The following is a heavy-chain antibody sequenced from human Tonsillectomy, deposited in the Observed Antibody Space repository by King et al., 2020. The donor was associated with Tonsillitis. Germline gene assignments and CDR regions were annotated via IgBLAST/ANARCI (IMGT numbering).Heavy chain of an antibody. CDR1: GFTFSDYG. D-gene: IGHD6-6*01. CDR3: AKDIGWREYSAAREGGMDV. Sequence: HVQLVESGGGVVQPGRSLRLSCAASGFTFSDYGMHWVRQAPGKGLEWVALISYDGSYKYYADSVKGRFTISRDNSKNTLYLQMNSLRPEDTTVYYCAKDIGWREYSAAREGGMDVWGQGSTVTVSS. J-gene: IGHJ6*02. V-gene: IGHV3-30*18. CDR2: ISYDGSYK.